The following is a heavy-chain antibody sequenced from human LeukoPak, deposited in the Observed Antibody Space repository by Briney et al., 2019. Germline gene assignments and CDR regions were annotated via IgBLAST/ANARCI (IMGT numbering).Heavy chain of an antibody. J-gene: IGHJ3*02. Sequence: GGFLRLSCAASGFTFSSYSMNWVRQAPGKGLEWVSSISSSSSYIYYADSVKGRFTISRDNAKNSLYLQMNSLRAEDTAVYYCARATTMTNAFDIWGQGTMVTVSS. D-gene: IGHD3-22*01. CDR3: ARATTMTNAFDI. CDR2: ISSSSSYI. V-gene: IGHV3-21*01. CDR1: GFTFSSYS.